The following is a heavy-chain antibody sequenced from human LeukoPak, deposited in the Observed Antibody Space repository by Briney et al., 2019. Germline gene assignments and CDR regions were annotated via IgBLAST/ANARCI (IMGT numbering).Heavy chain of an antibody. CDR2: ISSDGSRT. J-gene: IGHJ4*02. CDR1: GFTFSTYW. CDR3: AREAAYSNGNDHYLGN. D-gene: IGHD4-11*01. V-gene: IGHV3-74*01. Sequence: GGSLRLSCAASGFTFSTYWMHWVRQAPGEGLVWVSRISSDGSRTNYGDSVKGRFTISRDNDKNMLYLQMNSLRAEDTAVYYCAREAAYSNGNDHYLGNWGQGSLVTVSS.